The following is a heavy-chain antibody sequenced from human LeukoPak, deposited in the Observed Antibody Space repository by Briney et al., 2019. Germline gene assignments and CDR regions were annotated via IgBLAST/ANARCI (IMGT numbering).Heavy chain of an antibody. CDR2: INSDGYST. CDR3: TRAVAADDFSPGY. Sequence: GGSLRLSCAASGFTFSRYWMHWVRQAPGKGLVWVSRINSDGYSTTYADSVKGRFTISRDNAKNSVYLQMNSLRAEDTAVYYCTRAVAADDFSPGYWGQGTLLTVSS. J-gene: IGHJ4*02. CDR1: GFTFSRYW. D-gene: IGHD3/OR15-3a*01. V-gene: IGHV3-74*01.